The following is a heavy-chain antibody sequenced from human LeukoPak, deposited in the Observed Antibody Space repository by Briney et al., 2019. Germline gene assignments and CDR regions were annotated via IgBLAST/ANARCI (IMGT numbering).Heavy chain of an antibody. CDR1: GFTFSSYA. CDR2: IYSGGST. V-gene: IGHV3-66*01. CDR3: ARDVGTAMGGGRDY. J-gene: IGHJ4*02. Sequence: TGGSLRLSCAASGFTFSSYAMSWVRQAPGKGLEWVSVIYSGGSTYYADSVKGRFTISRGNSKNTLYLQMNSLRAEDTAVYYCARDVGTAMGGGRDYWGQGTLVTVSS. D-gene: IGHD5-18*01.